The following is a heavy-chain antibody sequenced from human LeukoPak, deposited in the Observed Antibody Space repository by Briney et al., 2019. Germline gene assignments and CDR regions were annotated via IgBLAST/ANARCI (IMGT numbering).Heavy chain of an antibody. V-gene: IGHV1-69*13. Sequence: GASVKVSCKASGGTFSSYAISWVRQAPGQGLEWMGGIIPIFGTANYAQKFQGRVTITADESTSTAYMELSSLRSEDTDVYYCARPLTTANYYYGMDVWGQGTTVTVSS. CDR2: IIPIFGTA. J-gene: IGHJ6*02. CDR3: ARPLTTANYYYGMDV. CDR1: GGTFSSYA. D-gene: IGHD4-11*01.